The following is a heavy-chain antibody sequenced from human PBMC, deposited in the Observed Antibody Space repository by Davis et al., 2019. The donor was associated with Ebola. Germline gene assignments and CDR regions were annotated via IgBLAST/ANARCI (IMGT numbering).Heavy chain of an antibody. CDR2: INPSGGST. Sequence: AASVKVSCKASGYTFTSYAMHWVRQAPGQGLEWMGIINPSGGSTSYAQKFQGRVTMTRDTSTTTVYMELSSLRSEDTAVYYCARNPGYSGYDGGFDYWGQGTLVTVSS. CDR3: ARNPGYSGYDGGFDY. D-gene: IGHD5-12*01. CDR1: GYTFTSYA. V-gene: IGHV1-46*01. J-gene: IGHJ4*02.